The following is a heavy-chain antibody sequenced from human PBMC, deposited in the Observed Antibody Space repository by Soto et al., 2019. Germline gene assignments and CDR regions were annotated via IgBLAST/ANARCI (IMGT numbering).Heavy chain of an antibody. V-gene: IGHV6-1*01. CDR3: ARGDCSSTSCSDAFDI. Sequence: SQTLSLTCAISGDSVSSNSAAWNWIRQSPSRGLEWLGRTYHRSKWYNDYAVSVKSRITINPDTSKNQFSLQLNSVTPEDTAVYYCARGDCSSTSCSDAFDIWGQGTMVTVSS. D-gene: IGHD2-2*01. CDR1: GDSVSSNSAA. CDR2: TYHRSKWYN. J-gene: IGHJ3*02.